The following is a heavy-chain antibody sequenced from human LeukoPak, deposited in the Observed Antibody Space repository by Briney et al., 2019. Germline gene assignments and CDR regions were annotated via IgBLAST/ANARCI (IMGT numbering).Heavy chain of an antibody. CDR1: GFTFDDYT. D-gene: IGHD5-12*01. J-gene: IGHJ6*03. CDR2: ISWDGGST. V-gene: IGHV3-43*01. CDR3: AKDMMAEGYGYMDV. Sequence: GGSPRLSCAASGFTFDDYTMHWVRQAPGKGLEWVSLISWDGGSTYYADSVKGRFTISRDNSKNSLYLQMNSLRTEDTALYYCAKDMMAEGYGYMDVWGKGTTVTISS.